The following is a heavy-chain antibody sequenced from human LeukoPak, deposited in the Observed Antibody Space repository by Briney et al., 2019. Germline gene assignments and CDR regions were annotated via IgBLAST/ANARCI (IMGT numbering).Heavy chain of an antibody. CDR2: IYYSGIT. D-gene: IGHD3-16*01. Sequence: SETPSPTLTVSGGSAGGITTSVSRQPPGKGLEWIGYIYYSGITNYNPSLKSRVTISKDTSNNHFSLKLSSVTAADTAVYYCAGTPLGRSLRWGQGTLVTVSS. CDR1: GGSAGGITT. CDR3: AGTPLGRSLR. J-gene: IGHJ4*02. V-gene: IGHV4-61*01.